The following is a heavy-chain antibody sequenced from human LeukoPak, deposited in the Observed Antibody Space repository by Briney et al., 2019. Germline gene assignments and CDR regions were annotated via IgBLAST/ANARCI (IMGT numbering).Heavy chain of an antibody. CDR3: ARGDQAYDY. D-gene: IGHD2-2*01. V-gene: IGHV4-39*01. CDR1: GGSISSSSYY. CDR2: IYYSGST. Sequence: SETLSLTCTVSGGSISSSSYYWGWIRQPPGKGLEWIGSIYYSGSTYYNPSLKSRVTISVDTSKNQFSLKLSSVTAADTAVYYCARGDQAYDYWGQGTLVTVSS. J-gene: IGHJ4*02.